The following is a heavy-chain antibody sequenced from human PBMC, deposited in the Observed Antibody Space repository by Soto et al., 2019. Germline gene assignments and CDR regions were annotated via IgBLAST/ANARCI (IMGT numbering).Heavy chain of an antibody. CDR2: ISYDGSNK. J-gene: IGHJ4*02. CDR3: ARDKRDLRFLEWSYYYDY. D-gene: IGHD3-3*01. Sequence: QVQLVESGGGVVQPGRSLRLSCAASGFTFSSYAMHWVRQAPGKGLEWVAVISYDGSNKYYADSVTGRFNISRDNSKNTLYLQMTSLRAEDTAVYYCARDKRDLRFLEWSYYYDYWGQGSLVTVSS. V-gene: IGHV3-30-3*01. CDR1: GFTFSSYA.